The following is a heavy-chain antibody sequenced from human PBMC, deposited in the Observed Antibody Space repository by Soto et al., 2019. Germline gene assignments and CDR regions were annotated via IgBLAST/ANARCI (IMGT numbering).Heavy chain of an antibody. CDR2: IYHSGST. J-gene: IGHJ5*02. Sequence: SETLSLTCAVSGGSISSGGYSWSWIRQPPGKGLEWIGYIYHSGSTYYNQSLKSRVTISVDRSKNQFSLKLSPVTAADTAVYYCARVPDRWGQGTLVTVSA. CDR1: GGSISSGGYS. CDR3: ARVPDR. V-gene: IGHV4-30-2*01. D-gene: IGHD2-2*01.